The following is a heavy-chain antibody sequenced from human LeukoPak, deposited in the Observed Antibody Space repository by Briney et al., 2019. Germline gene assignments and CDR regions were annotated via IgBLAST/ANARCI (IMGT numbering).Heavy chain of an antibody. D-gene: IGHD3-22*01. CDR2: IIPIFGTA. J-gene: IGHJ6*02. V-gene: IGHV1-69*01. Sequence: SVTVSCKASGGTFSSYAISWVRQAPGQGLEWMGGIIPIFGTANYAQKFQGRVTITADESTSTAYMELSSLRSEDTAVYYCARGPAVVARNYYGMDVWGQGTTVTVSS. CDR3: ARGPAVVARNYYGMDV. CDR1: GGTFSSYA.